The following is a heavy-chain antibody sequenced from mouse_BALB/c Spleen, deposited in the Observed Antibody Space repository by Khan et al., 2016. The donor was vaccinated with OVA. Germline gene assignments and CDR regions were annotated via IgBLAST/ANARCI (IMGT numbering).Heavy chain of an antibody. CDR1: GYSITSEYA. J-gene: IGHJ3*01. CDR3: ARTDYYDYDPFPY. Sequence: EVQLQESGPGLVKPSQSLSLTCTVTGYSITSEYAWNWIRQFPGNKLEWMGYINYSGNTSFNPSLKSRTSITRDTSKNQFFLQLNSVTTEDTATSDCARTDYYDYDPFPYWGQGTLVTVSA. D-gene: IGHD2-4*01. V-gene: IGHV3-2*02. CDR2: INYSGNT.